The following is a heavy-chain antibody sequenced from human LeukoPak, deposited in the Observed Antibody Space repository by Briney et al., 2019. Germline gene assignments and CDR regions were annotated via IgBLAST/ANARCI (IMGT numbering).Heavy chain of an antibody. D-gene: IGHD3-10*01. CDR3: ARSGPYGSGKYNYYYYMDV. CDR2: IYYSGST. Sequence: SETLSLTCTVSGGSISSYYWSWIRQPPGKGLEWIGYIYYSGSTNYNPSLKSRVTIPVDTSKNQFSLKLSSVTAADTAVYYCARSGPYGSGKYNYYYYMDVWGKGTTVTVSS. J-gene: IGHJ6*03. CDR1: GGSISSYY. V-gene: IGHV4-59*12.